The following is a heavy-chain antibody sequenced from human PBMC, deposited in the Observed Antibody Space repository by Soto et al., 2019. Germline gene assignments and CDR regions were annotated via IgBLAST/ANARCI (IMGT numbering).Heavy chain of an antibody. V-gene: IGHV1-18*01. CDR2: ISAYNGNT. CDR1: GYTFTSYG. CDR3: ARDGGCISTSCYANWFDP. Sequence: ASVKVSCKASGYTFTSYGISWVRQAPGQGLEWMGWISAYNGNTNYAQKLQGRVAMTTDTSTSTAYMELRSLRSDDTAVYYCARDGGCISTSCYANWFDPWGQGTLVTVSS. D-gene: IGHD2-2*01. J-gene: IGHJ5*02.